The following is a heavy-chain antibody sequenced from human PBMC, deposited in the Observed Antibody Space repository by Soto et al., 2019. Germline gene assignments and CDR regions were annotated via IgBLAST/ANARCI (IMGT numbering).Heavy chain of an antibody. Sequence: QVQLVESGGGVVQPGRSLRLSCAASGFTFSSYAMHWVRQAPGKGLEWVAVISYDGSNKYYADSVKGRFTISRDNSKNTLYLQMNSLRAEDTAVYYCARDGAARHYYYGIDVWGQGTTVTVSS. CDR3: ARDGAARHYYYGIDV. J-gene: IGHJ6*02. V-gene: IGHV3-30-3*01. D-gene: IGHD6-25*01. CDR2: ISYDGSNK. CDR1: GFTFSSYA.